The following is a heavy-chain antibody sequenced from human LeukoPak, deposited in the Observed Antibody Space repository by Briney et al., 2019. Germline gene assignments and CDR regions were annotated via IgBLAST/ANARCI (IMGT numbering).Heavy chain of an antibody. Sequence: GGSLRLSCAASGFIFNNYGMSWVRQAPGKGLEWVSAIRGNADTTYHADSVKGRFTIFRDNYNNMLYLQMNSLRVEDTAVYYCAKGHGDASGYYYFDSWGQGTLVTVSS. CDR2: IRGNADTT. CDR1: GFIFNNYG. CDR3: AKGHGDASGYYYFDS. D-gene: IGHD3-22*01. J-gene: IGHJ4*02. V-gene: IGHV3-23*01.